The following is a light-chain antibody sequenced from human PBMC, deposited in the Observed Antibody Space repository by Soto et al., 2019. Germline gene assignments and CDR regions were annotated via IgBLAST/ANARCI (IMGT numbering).Light chain of an antibody. CDR1: QSITTW. CDR3: QHYNSPWR. V-gene: IGKV1-5*03. CDR2: KAS. J-gene: IGKJ1*01. Sequence: DIQMTQSPSTLSASAGDTVTITCRASQSITTWLAWYLQKPGKAPKLLIYKASTLETEAPSRFSGSGSGTEFTLTIRSLQPDEFATYYCQHYNSPWRFGQGTKVE.